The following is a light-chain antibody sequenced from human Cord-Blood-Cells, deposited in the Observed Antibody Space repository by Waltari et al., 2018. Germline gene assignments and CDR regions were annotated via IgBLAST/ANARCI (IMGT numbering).Light chain of an antibody. CDR1: SSVVGRYNL. CDR2: EVS. CDR3: CSYAGSSTFEV. V-gene: IGLV2-23*02. Sequence: QSALTQPASVSGSPGQSITISCTGTSSVVGRYNLVSWYQQQPGKAHKLMIYEVSKRPSGVSNRFSGSKSGNTASLTISGLQAEDEADYYCCSYAGSSTFEVFGGGTKLTVL. J-gene: IGLJ2*01.